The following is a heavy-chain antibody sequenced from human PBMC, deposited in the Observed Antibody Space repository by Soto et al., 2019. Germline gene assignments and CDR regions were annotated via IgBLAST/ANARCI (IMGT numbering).Heavy chain of an antibody. V-gene: IGHV3-74*01. J-gene: IGHJ4*02. CDR2: INDYGTTI. D-gene: IGHD1-1*01. CDR1: GFNLGSYW. Sequence: EVHLVESGGGLVQPGGSLRLSCAASGFNLGSYWMHWVRQAPGKGLVWVSRINDYGTTINYAESVEGRFTISRDDAKSEVYLQMNDLRAEDTAVYYCARGGLEPSDYWGQGALVTVSS. CDR3: ARGGLEPSDY.